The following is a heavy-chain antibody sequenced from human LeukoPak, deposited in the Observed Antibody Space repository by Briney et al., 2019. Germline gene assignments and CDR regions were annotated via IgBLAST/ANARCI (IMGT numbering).Heavy chain of an antibody. J-gene: IGHJ6*02. Sequence: ASVKVSCKASGYMFTGYYLHWVRQAPGQGLEWMGWIRPNSGGTKNAQKFQGRVTMTRDTSISTAYMELNRLTSDDTAVYYCATYSNSTLQYYYGLDVWGQGTTVTVSS. CDR2: IRPNSGGT. V-gene: IGHV1-2*02. D-gene: IGHD6-6*01. CDR1: GYMFTGYY. CDR3: ATYSNSTLQYYYGLDV.